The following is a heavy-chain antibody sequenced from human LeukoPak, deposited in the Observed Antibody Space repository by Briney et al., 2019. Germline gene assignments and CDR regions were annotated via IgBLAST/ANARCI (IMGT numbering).Heavy chain of an antibody. V-gene: IGHV4-4*09. CDR1: GGSISGYY. J-gene: IGHJ3*02. Sequence: SETLSLTCTVSGGSISGYYWSWIRQPPGKGLEWIGYIYSSGSTNYNPSLKSRVTISVDTSKKQFSLKLRSATAADTAVYYCARQRRSPGFAFDIWGQGTMVTVSS. D-gene: IGHD1-26*01. CDR3: ARQRRSPGFAFDI. CDR2: IYSSGST.